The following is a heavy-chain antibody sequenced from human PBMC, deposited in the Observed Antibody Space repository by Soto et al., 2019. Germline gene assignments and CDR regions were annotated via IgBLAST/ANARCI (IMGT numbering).Heavy chain of an antibody. CDR3: ATGLVPRFFES. J-gene: IGHJ4*02. CDR2: IIPSLNMA. V-gene: IGHV1-69*02. CDR1: GDTFTSYT. Sequence: QVQLVQSGAEVRQPGSSVRVSCRTSGDTFTSYTINWVRQAPGQGREWMGRIIPSLNMANYAQKFQGSVTFTADKSTSTAYMDLSSLRSEDTAVYFCATGLVPRFFESWGQGTPVTVSS. D-gene: IGHD6-6*01.